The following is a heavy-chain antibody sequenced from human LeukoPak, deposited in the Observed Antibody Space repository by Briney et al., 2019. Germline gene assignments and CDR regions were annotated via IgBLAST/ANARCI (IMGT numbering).Heavy chain of an antibody. CDR2: INPNSGGT. CDR1: GYTFPTFG. V-gene: IGHV1-2*02. CDR3: ARGGSNGPLWFGESQQWFDP. J-gene: IGHJ5*02. D-gene: IGHD3-10*01. Sequence: GASVKVSCKASGYTFPTFGISWVRQAPGQGLEWMGWINPNSGGTNYAQKFQGRVTMTRDTSISTAYMELSRLRSDDTAVYYCARGGSNGPLWFGESQQWFDPWGQGTLVTVSS.